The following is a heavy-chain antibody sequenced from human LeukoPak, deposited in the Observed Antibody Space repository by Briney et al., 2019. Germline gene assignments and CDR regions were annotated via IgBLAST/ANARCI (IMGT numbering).Heavy chain of an antibody. V-gene: IGHV3-7*01. CDR1: GFTFSSYA. CDR3: ASSGWYRYFDY. Sequence: GGSLRLSCAASGFTFSSYAMSWVRQAPGKGLEWVANIKQDGSEKYYVDSVKGRFTISRDNAKNSLYLQMNSLRAEDTAVYYCASSGWYRYFDYWGQGTLVTVSS. D-gene: IGHD6-19*01. CDR2: IKQDGSEK. J-gene: IGHJ4*02.